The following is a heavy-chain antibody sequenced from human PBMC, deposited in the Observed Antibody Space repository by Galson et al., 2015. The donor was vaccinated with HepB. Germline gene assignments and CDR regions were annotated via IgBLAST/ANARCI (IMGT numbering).Heavy chain of an antibody. V-gene: IGHV3-30*18. CDR3: AKDRLSFWSGYYFDS. J-gene: IGHJ4*02. D-gene: IGHD3-3*01. Sequence: SLRLSCAASGFTFSSYCMHWVRQAPGKGLEWVAVISYDGSNTYYADSVKGRFTISRDKSKNTLYLQMSSLRAEDTAVYYCAKDRLSFWSGYYFDSWGQGTLVTVSS. CDR2: ISYDGSNT. CDR1: GFTFSSYC.